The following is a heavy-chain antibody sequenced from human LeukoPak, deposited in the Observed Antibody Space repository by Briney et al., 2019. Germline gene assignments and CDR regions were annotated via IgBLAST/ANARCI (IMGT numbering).Heavy chain of an antibody. D-gene: IGHD3-3*01. Sequence: GGSLRLSCAASGFTFSSYWMHWVRQAPGKGLVWVSRINSDGSSTSYADSVKGRFTISRDNAKNTLYLQMNSLRAEDAAVYYCARRSQITIFGDNRFDPWGQGTLVTVSS. J-gene: IGHJ5*02. CDR3: ARRSQITIFGDNRFDP. V-gene: IGHV3-74*01. CDR2: INSDGSST. CDR1: GFTFSSYW.